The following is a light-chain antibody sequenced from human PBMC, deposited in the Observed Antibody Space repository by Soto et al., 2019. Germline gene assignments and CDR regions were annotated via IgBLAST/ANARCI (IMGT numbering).Light chain of an antibody. J-gene: IGKJ5*01. Sequence: EIVITQSPATLSVSPGERATLSCRASQSVDRNLVWYQQKPGQSPRLLIFRASTRASGIPARFSGSGSGTELTLTISSLQPEDFAVYDYQQYHHSPTITFGQGTRLEIK. V-gene: IGKV3-15*01. CDR3: QQYHHSPTIT. CDR2: RAS. CDR1: QSVDRN.